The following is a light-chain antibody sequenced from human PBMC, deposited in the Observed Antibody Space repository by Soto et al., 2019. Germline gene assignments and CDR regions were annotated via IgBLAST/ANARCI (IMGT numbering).Light chain of an antibody. Sequence: DVQMTQSPSTLSASVGDKITITCRASQSVGRWLAWYQQKPGKAPEVLIYKASTLKYGVPSRFSGSGSGTEFSLPISSLQPDDFATYFCQQYESQSTFGQGTKVEIK. CDR3: QQYESQST. J-gene: IGKJ1*01. V-gene: IGKV1-5*03. CDR2: KAS. CDR1: QSVGRW.